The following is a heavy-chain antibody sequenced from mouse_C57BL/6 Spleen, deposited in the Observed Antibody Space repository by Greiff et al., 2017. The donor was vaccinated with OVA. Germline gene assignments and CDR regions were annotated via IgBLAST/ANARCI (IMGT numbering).Heavy chain of an antibody. CDR2: IGGDGST. Sequence: VKLMESGPGLVAPSQSLSITCTVSGFSLTSSGVSWVRQPPGKGLEWLGVIGGDGSTNYHSARISRLSISKDNSKSQVFLKLNSLQTDDTATYYCAKEGRYWYFDVWGTGTTVTVSS. J-gene: IGHJ1*03. CDR3: AKEGRYWYFDV. CDR1: GFSLTSSG. V-gene: IGHV2-3*01.